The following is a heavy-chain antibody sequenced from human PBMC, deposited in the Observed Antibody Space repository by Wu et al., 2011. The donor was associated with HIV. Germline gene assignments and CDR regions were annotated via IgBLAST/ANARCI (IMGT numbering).Heavy chain of an antibody. D-gene: IGHD3-10*01. Sequence: EVQLLQSGGEVKKPGATVTIACNVSDYGIFDYYVHWVQQAPEKGLEWMGLIDPEDGEAVYSEKFQGRVTITADTSTDTVDLTLSSLRSEDTAIYYCARDSLHYGSGSHFDSWGQGTLVTVSS. CDR1: DYGIFDYY. J-gene: IGHJ4*02. V-gene: IGHV1-69-2*01. CDR3: ARDSLHYGSGSHFDS. CDR2: IDPEDGEA.